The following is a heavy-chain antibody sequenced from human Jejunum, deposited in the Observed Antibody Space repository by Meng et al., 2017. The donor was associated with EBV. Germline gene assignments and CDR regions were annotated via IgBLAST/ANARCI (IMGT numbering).Heavy chain of an antibody. CDR3: ARGDGYNLY. J-gene: IGHJ4*02. V-gene: IGHV1-8*01. D-gene: IGHD5-24*01. Sequence: SGAGGKKPGAPVKASCKASGSTFTTHHINWVRQATGQGLEYMGWMSPDNGDTGYAQNFQGRLTMTRDTSISTAYMELSSLTSDDTAVYYCARGDGYNLYWGQGTLVTVSS. CDR1: GSTFTTHH. CDR2: MSPDNGDT.